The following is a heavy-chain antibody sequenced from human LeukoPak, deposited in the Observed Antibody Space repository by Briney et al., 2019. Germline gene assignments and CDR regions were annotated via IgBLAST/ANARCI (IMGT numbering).Heavy chain of an antibody. J-gene: IGHJ3*02. D-gene: IGHD3-10*01. Sequence: SETLPLTCTVSGGSISSYYWSWIRQPPGKGLEWIGSIYYSGSTYYNPSLKSRVTISVDTSKNQFSLKLSSVTAADTAVYYCARDPSLLWFGELLDAFDIWGQGTMVTVSS. CDR1: GGSISSYY. V-gene: IGHV4-59*12. CDR2: IYYSGST. CDR3: ARDPSLLWFGELLDAFDI.